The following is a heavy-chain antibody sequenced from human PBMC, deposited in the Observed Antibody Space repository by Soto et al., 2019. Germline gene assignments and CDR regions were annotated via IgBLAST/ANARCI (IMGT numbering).Heavy chain of an antibody. CDR1: GFTFSSYS. J-gene: IGHJ6*02. D-gene: IGHD3-3*02. Sequence: GGSLRLSCAASGFTFSSYSMNWVRQAPGKGLEWVSYISSSSNKYYADSVKGRFTISRDNSKNTLYLQMNSLRAEDTAVYYCAKDLAPNYYYGMDVWGQGTTVTVSS. CDR3: AKDLAPNYYYGMDV. CDR2: ISSSSNK. V-gene: IGHV3-48*01.